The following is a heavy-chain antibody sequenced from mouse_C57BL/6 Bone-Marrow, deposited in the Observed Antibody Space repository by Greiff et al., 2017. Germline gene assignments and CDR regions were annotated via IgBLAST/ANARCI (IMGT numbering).Heavy chain of an antibody. V-gene: IGHV1-26*01. D-gene: IGHD4-1*01. J-gene: IGHJ2*01. CDR3: AVPTGFDY. Sequence: EVQLQQSGPELVKPGASVKISCKASGYTFTDYYMNWVKQSHGKSLEWIGDINPNNGGTSYNQKFKGKATLTVDKSSSTAYMELRSLTSEDSAVYYCAVPTGFDYGGQGTPLTVSS. CDR1: GYTFTDYY. CDR2: INPNNGGT.